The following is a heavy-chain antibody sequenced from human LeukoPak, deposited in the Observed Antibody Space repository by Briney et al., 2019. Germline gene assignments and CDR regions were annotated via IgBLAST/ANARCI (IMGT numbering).Heavy chain of an antibody. V-gene: IGHV4-34*01. D-gene: IGHD2-2*01. CDR1: GGSFSGYY. CDR2: INHSGST. CDR3: ARVVPAAIPPIRWFDP. Sequence: PSETLPLTCAVYGGSFSGYYWSWIRQPPGKGLEWIGEINHSGSTNYNPSLKSRVTISVDTSKNQFSLKLSSVTAADTTVYYCARVVPAAIPPIRWFDPWGQGTLVTVSS. J-gene: IGHJ5*02.